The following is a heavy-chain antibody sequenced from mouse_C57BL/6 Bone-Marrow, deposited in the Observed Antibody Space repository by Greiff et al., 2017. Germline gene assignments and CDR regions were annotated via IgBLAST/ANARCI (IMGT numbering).Heavy chain of an antibody. J-gene: IGHJ1*03. Sequence: QVQLQQSGAELARPGASVKMSCKASGYTFTSYTMHWVKQRPGQGLEWIGYINPSSGYTKYNQKFKDKATLTADKSSSTAYSQRSSLTSEDSAVYYCARHSGSSDWYFDVWGTGTTVTVSS. CDR1: GYTFTSYT. D-gene: IGHD1-1*01. CDR3: ARHSGSSDWYFDV. V-gene: IGHV1-4*01. CDR2: INPSSGYT.